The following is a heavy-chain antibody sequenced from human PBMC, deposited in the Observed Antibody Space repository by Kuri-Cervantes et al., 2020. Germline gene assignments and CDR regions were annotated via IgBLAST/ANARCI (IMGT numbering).Heavy chain of an antibody. V-gene: IGHV4-34*01. CDR2: INHSGST. Sequence: ESLKISCAVYGGSFSGYYWSWIRQPPGKGLEWIGEINHSGSTNQNPSLKSRVTISVDTSKNQFSLKLSSVTAADTAVYYCARDSVAAAGLDYWGQGTLVTVSS. J-gene: IGHJ4*02. CDR1: GGSFSGYY. D-gene: IGHD6-13*01. CDR3: ARDSVAAAGLDY.